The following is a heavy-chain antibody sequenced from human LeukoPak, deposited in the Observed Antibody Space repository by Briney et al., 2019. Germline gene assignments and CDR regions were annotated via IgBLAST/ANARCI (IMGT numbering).Heavy chain of an antibody. CDR3: ARDPAGGTDAFDI. D-gene: IGHD2-15*01. CDR1: GGTFSSYT. Sequence: SSVKVSCKASGGTFSSYTISWVRQAPGQGLEWMGRIIPILGIANYAQKSQGRVTITADKSTSTAYMELSSLRSEDTAVYYCARDPAGGTDAFDIWGQGTMVTVSS. CDR2: IIPILGIA. J-gene: IGHJ3*02. V-gene: IGHV1-69*04.